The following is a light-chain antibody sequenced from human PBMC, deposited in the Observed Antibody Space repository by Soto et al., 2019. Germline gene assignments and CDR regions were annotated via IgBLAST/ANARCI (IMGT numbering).Light chain of an antibody. CDR3: AAWDDSLSGRL. CDR1: SSNIGINY. J-gene: IGLJ3*02. V-gene: IGLV1-47*01. CDR2: RND. Sequence: QSVLTQPPSASGTPGQRVTISCSGSSSNIGINYVSWYQQLPGTAPKLLICRNDQRPSGVPDRFSGSKSGTSASLAISGLRSEDEADYYCAAWDDSLSGRLFGGGTKLTVL.